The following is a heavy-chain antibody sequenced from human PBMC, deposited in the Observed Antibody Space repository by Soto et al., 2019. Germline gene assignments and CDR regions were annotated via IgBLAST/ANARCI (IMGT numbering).Heavy chain of an antibody. V-gene: IGHV4-39*01. Sequence: PSETLSLTCTVSGGSISSSSYYWGWIRQPPGKGLEWIGSIYYSGSTYYNPSLKSRVTISVDTSKNQFSLKLSSVTAADTAVYYCATRGNEYYDHWGQGTLVTVSS. CDR2: IYYSGST. CDR3: ATRGNEYYDH. CDR1: GGSISSSSYY. J-gene: IGHJ1*01.